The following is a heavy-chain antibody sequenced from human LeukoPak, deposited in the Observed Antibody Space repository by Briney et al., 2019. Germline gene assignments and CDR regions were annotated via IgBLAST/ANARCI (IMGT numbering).Heavy chain of an antibody. J-gene: IGHJ4*02. D-gene: IGHD5-18*01. V-gene: IGHV4-59*08. CDR1: GGSISSYN. Sequence: PSETLSLTCTVSGGSISSYNWSWIRQPPGKGLEWIGYVYYTGSTNYNPSLKSRVTISVDTSKNQFSLKLSSVTAADTAVYYCATSSDTASAYWGQGTLVTVTS. CDR3: ATSSDTASAY. CDR2: VYYTGST.